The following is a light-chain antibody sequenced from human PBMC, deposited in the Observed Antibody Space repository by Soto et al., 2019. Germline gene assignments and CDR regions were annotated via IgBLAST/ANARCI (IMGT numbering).Light chain of an antibody. Sequence: EFVLTHSPGTLSLSPWERATLSCRASQTVRNNYLAWYQQKPGQAPRLLIYDASSRATGIPDRFSGGGSGTDFTLTISRLDPEDFAVYFCQQYGSSPRTLGQGTKVDIK. CDR1: QTVRNNY. CDR3: QQYGSSPRT. CDR2: DAS. J-gene: IGKJ1*01. V-gene: IGKV3-20*01.